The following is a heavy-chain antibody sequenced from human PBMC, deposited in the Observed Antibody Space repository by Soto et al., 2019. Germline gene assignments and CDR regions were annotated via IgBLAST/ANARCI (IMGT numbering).Heavy chain of an antibody. Sequence: SPTLSLTCTGAGSYVGGGSYYLTWIRQPPGRGLEWIGYIYYSGSSNYNPSLKSRVTISVDTSKNQFSLKLSSVTAADTAVYYCARAAPYYGSGRSPYGMDVWGQGTTVT. CDR1: GSYVGGGSYY. V-gene: IGHV4-61*01. CDR2: IYYSGSS. D-gene: IGHD3-10*01. J-gene: IGHJ6*02. CDR3: ARAAPYYGSGRSPYGMDV.